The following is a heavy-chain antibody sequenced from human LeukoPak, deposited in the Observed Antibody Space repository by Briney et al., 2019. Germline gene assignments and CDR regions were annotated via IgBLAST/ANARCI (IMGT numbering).Heavy chain of an antibody. J-gene: IGHJ4*02. CDR2: ITGSGGST. D-gene: IGHD2-2*03. CDR3: AKVTVGSSLDMNFDY. Sequence: GGSLRLSCAASGFTFSSYMMNWVRQAPGKGPEWVSGITGSGGSTYYADSVKGRFTISRDNSKNTLYLQMNSLRAEDTAVHFCAKVTVGSSLDMNFDYWGQGALVTVSS. V-gene: IGHV3-23*01. CDR1: GFTFSSYM.